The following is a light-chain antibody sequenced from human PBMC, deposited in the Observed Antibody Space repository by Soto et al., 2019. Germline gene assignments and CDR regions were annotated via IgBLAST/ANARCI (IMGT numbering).Light chain of an antibody. V-gene: IGKV3-11*01. Sequence: EIVMTQSPSTLSVSPGERATLSCRASESTNNYLAWYQQKPGQAPRLLIDGASTRAAGIPPRFSGSGSGTDFTLTINNLQPEDFAVYYCQQRSNWPITFGQGTRLETK. CDR3: QQRSNWPIT. CDR1: ESTNNY. CDR2: GAS. J-gene: IGKJ5*01.